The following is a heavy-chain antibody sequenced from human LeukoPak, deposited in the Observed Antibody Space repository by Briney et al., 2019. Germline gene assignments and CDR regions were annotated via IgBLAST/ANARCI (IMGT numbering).Heavy chain of an antibody. V-gene: IGHV1-69*04. CDR1: GGTFSSYA. J-gene: IGHJ2*01. D-gene: IGHD6-13*01. CDR2: IIPILGIA. CDR3: ARDGEAAGIWYFDL. Sequence: SVKVSCKASGGTFSSYAISWVRQAPGQGLEWMGRIIPILGIANYAQKFQGRVTITADKSTSTAYMELSSLRSEDTAVYYCARDGEAAGIWYFDLWGRGTLVTVSS.